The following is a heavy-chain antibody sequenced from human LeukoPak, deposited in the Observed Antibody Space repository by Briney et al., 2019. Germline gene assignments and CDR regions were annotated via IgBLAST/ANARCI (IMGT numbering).Heavy chain of an antibody. CDR3: AREDGDYVGY. CDR1: GGAITNYY. J-gene: IGHJ4*02. D-gene: IGHD4-17*01. Sequence: SETLSLTCGVSGGAITNYYWSWIRQPPGKGLEWIGYIYYSGSTYYNPSLKSRVTISVDTSKNQFSLKLSSVTAADTAVYYCAREDGDYVGYWGQGTLVTVSS. CDR2: IYYSGST. V-gene: IGHV4-30-4*01.